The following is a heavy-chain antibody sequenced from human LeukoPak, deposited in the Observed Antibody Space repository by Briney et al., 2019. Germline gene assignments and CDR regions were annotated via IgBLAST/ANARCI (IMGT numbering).Heavy chain of an antibody. J-gene: IGHJ6*02. Sequence: CLSLPCPAPGFIFDDYAMLWARQAPGNGLGWGSGIRWDSGSIGYADSVKGRFTISRDNAKNSLYLQMNSLRAEDTALYYCAKEDIAAAGPYYYYGMDVWGQGTTVTVSS. CDR1: GFIFDDYA. V-gene: IGHV3-9*01. CDR2: IRWDSGSI. D-gene: IGHD6-13*01. CDR3: AKEDIAAAGPYYYYGMDV.